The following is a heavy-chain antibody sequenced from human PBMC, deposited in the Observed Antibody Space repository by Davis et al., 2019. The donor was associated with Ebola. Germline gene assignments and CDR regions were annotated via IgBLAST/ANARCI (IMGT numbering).Heavy chain of an antibody. J-gene: IGHJ4*02. CDR3: ARDLEDQQLAFGY. D-gene: IGHD6-13*01. CDR2: IYHSGAT. CDR1: GGSISSSNW. Sequence: PSETLSLTCAVSGGSISSSNWWRWVRQPPGKGLEWIGDIYHSGATKYSPSFKSRVTISIDKSKNQFSLNLTSVTAADTAVYYCARDLEDQQLAFGYWGQGTLVTVSS. V-gene: IGHV4-4*02.